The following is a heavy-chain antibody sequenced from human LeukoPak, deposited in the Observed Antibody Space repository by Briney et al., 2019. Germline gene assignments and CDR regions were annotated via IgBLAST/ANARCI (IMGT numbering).Heavy chain of an antibody. CDR3: ARDTSYYYYGMDV. CDR2: ISSSSSTI. V-gene: IGHV3-48*01. J-gene: IGHJ6*02. CDR1: GFTFSSYS. Sequence: GGSLRLSCAVSGFTFSSYSMNWVRQAPGKGLEWVSYISSSSSTIYYADSVKGRFTISRDNAKNSLYLQMNSLRAEDTAVYYCARDTSYYYYGMDVWGQGTTVTVSS. D-gene: IGHD2-2*01.